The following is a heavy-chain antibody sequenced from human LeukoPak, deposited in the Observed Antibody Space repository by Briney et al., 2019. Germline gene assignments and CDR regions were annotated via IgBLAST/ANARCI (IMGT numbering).Heavy chain of an antibody. V-gene: IGHV4-34*01. Sequence: SETLSLTCTVSGGSISSYYWSWIRQPPGKGLEWIGEINHSGSTNYNPSLKSRVTISVDTSKNQFSLKLSSVTAADTAVYYCARGRSSWSPFDYWGQGTLVTVSS. CDR1: GGSISSYY. CDR3: ARGRSSWSPFDY. J-gene: IGHJ4*02. CDR2: INHSGST. D-gene: IGHD6-13*01.